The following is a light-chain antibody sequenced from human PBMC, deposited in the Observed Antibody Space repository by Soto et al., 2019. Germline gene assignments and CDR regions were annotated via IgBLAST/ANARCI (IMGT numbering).Light chain of an antibody. V-gene: IGLV2-14*01. CDR3: SSYTSISTAV. CDR1: SSDIGGSNY. Sequence: QSALTQPASVSGSPGQSITISCTGTSSDIGGSNYVSWYQQHPGKAPKLMIFEVSNRPSGVSNRFSGSKSGNTASLTISGLQAEDEADYYWSSYTSISTAVFGTGTMLTVL. J-gene: IGLJ1*01. CDR2: EVS.